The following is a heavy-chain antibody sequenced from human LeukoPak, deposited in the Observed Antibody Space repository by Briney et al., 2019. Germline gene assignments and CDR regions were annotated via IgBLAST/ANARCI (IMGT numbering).Heavy chain of an antibody. J-gene: IGHJ3*02. CDR2: IYTSGST. V-gene: IGHV4-4*07. Sequence: SETLSLTCTVSDGSISSYYWSWIRQPAGKGLEWIGRIYTSGSTNYNPSLKSRVTISVDTSKNQFSLKLSSVTAADTAVYYCARDVGYYYDSSGYFPDAFDIWGQGTMVTVSS. D-gene: IGHD3-22*01. CDR3: ARDVGYYYDSSGYFPDAFDI. CDR1: DGSISSYY.